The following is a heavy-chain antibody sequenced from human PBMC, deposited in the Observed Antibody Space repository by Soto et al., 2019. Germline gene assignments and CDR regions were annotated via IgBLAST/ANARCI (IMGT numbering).Heavy chain of an antibody. J-gene: IGHJ4*02. Sequence: GGSLRLSCAASGFTFSSYGMHWVRQAPGKGLEWVAVISYDGSNKYYADSVKGRFTISRDNSKNTLYLQMNSLRAEDTAVYYCEKDLGGQQMDLYGFWWGQGTLVTVSS. V-gene: IGHV3-30*18. CDR3: EKDLGGQQMDLYGFW. CDR2: ISYDGSNK. CDR1: GFTFSSYG. D-gene: IGHD6-13*01.